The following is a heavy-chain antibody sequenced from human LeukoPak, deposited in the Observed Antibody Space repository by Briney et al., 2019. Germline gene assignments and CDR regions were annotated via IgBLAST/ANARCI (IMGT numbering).Heavy chain of an antibody. Sequence: PSETLSLTCAVYGGSFSGYYWSWIRQPPGKGLEWIGEINHSGSTNYNPSLKSRVTISVDTSKNQFSLKLSSVTAADTAVYYCARVEVGDFWSGLTSYYYYYMDVWGKGTTVTVSS. D-gene: IGHD3-3*01. CDR1: GGSFSGYY. V-gene: IGHV4-34*01. J-gene: IGHJ6*03. CDR2: INHSGST. CDR3: ARVEVGDFWSGLTSYYYYYMDV.